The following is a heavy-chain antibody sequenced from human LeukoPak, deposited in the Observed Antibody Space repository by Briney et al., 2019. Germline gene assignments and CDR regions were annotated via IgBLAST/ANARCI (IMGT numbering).Heavy chain of an antibody. Sequence: RASETLSLTCAVYGGSFSDYSWTWIRQPPGKGLEWIGEINHSGSTNYNPSLKSRATISVDTSKNQFSLKLSSVTAADTAVYYCARLRVGAPGAYGMDVWGQGTTVTVSS. J-gene: IGHJ6*02. V-gene: IGHV4-34*01. CDR2: INHSGST. CDR3: ARLRVGAPGAYGMDV. CDR1: GGSFSDYS. D-gene: IGHD1-26*01.